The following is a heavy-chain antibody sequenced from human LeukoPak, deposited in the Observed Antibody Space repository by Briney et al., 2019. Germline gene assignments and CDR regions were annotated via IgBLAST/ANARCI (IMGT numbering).Heavy chain of an antibody. CDR1: GYTFTSYG. CDR2: ISAYNGNT. Sequence: ASVKVSCKASGYTFTSYGISWVRQAPGQGLEWMGWISAYNGNTNYAQKFQGRVTITRDTSASTAYMELSSLRSEDTAVYYCARDQRYSGYDLGAFDIWGQGTMVTVSS. V-gene: IGHV1-18*01. D-gene: IGHD5-12*01. CDR3: ARDQRYSGYDLGAFDI. J-gene: IGHJ3*02.